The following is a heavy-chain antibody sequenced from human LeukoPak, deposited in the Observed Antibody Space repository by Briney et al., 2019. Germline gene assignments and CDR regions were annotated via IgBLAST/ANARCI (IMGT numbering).Heavy chain of an antibody. D-gene: IGHD2-8*02. Sequence: SETLSLTCSGSGGSISSYYWSWIRQPPGKGLEWIAYISDIGSINYNPSLKSRVTTSLETSKNQFSLMLSPVTAADTAVYYCAGHHPRNTVDFWGQGTLVTVSS. V-gene: IGHV4-59*08. CDR2: ISDIGSI. J-gene: IGHJ4*02. CDR3: AGHHPRNTVDF. CDR1: GGSISSYY.